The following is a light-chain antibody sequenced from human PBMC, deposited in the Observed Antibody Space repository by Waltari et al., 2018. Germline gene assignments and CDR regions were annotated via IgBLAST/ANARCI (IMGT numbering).Light chain of an antibody. CDR1: ESISSY. J-gene: IGKJ2*01. CDR2: TAS. Sequence: DIQLTQSPSSLSASVGDRVTITCRASESISSYLSWYQQKPGEAPKLLIYTASSLEGGVPSRFSGSGSGTDYTLTISNLQPEEFATYYCHQIYSTLGDTFGQGTKLEIK. V-gene: IGKV1-39*01. CDR3: HQIYSTLGDT.